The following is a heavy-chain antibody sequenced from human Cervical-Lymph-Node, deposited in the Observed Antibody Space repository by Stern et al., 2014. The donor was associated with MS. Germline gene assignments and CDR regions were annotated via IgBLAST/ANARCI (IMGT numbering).Heavy chain of an antibody. CDR3: VRTSTVLTPYYFDY. D-gene: IGHD4-23*01. Sequence: QITLKESGPALVKPTQTLTLTCTFSGFSLSTSGMCVGWIRQPPGKALEWLALLAWDDDKYYNTSLKTRLTVSKDTSKNQVVLTMTNMDPVDTATYYCVRTSTVLTPYYFDYWGQGTLVTVSS. CDR2: LAWDDDK. J-gene: IGHJ4*02. CDR1: GFSLSTSGMC. V-gene: IGHV2-70*01.